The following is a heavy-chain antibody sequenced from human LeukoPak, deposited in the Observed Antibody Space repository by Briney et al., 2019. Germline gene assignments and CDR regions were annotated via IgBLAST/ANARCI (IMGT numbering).Heavy chain of an antibody. Sequence: SQTLSLTCAISGDTVSSTSAAWNWIRPSPSRGLEWLGRTYFRSQWYSDYAVSVRGRLSINADTSKNRCSLQLHSVTPEDTAIYFCARYTYTFYLDYWGQGTVVTVSS. J-gene: IGHJ4*02. D-gene: IGHD2/OR15-2a*01. CDR2: TYFRSQWYS. CDR3: ARYTYTFYLDY. V-gene: IGHV6-1*01. CDR1: GDTVSSTSAA.